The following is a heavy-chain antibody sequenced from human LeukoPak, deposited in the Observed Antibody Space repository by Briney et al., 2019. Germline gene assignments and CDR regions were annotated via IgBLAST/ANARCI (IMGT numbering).Heavy chain of an antibody. CDR2: ISYDGSNK. D-gene: IGHD2-15*01. J-gene: IGHJ3*02. CDR1: GFTFSSYG. Sequence: GGSLRLSCAASGFTFSSYGMHRVRQAPGRGLEWVAVISYDGSNKYYADSVKGRFTISRDNSKNTLYLQMNSLRAEDTAVYYCAKLGYCSGGSCSQNDAFDIWGQGTMVTVSS. CDR3: AKLGYCSGGSCSQNDAFDI. V-gene: IGHV3-30*18.